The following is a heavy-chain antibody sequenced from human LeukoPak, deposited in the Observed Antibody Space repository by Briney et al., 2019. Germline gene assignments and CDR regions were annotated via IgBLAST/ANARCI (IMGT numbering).Heavy chain of an antibody. Sequence: SETLSLTCTVSGGSISGYYWSWIRQPPGEGLEWIGYIYSSGNTNYIPSLKSRVTISIDTSRSQFSLRLYSVTAADTAVYYCARRTDGIYGHWFDPWGQGILVTVSS. V-gene: IGHV4-59*08. CDR1: GGSISGYY. J-gene: IGHJ5*02. CDR2: IYSSGNT. CDR3: ARRTDGIYGHWFDP. D-gene: IGHD3-16*01.